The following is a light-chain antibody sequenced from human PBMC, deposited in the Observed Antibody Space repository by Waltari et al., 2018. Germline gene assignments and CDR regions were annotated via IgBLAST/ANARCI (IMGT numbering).Light chain of an antibody. CDR1: QSIGTY. CDR3: QQSYSGPWT. J-gene: IGKJ1*01. Sequence: DIQMTQSPSSLSASVGDKVTITCRANQSIGTYLHWYQQKPGEAPKLLIYGATSLQTGVPSRVSGSGSGTEFTLTISSLQPEDFATYFCQQSYSGPWTYGPGTKVEIK. CDR2: GAT. V-gene: IGKV1-39*01.